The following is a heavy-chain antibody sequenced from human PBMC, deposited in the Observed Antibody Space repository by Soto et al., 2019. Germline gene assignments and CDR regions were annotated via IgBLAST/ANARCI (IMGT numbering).Heavy chain of an antibody. D-gene: IGHD6-19*01. CDR3: ARAPSHGWFQHFDY. Sequence: RLSCVASGFTFRNFGMTWVRQAPGQGPEWVSLVSGDGGSTIYLDSVKGRFTISRDNSKNTLYLQMDSLKASDTATYFCARAPSHGWFQHFDYWGQGTLVTVSS. V-gene: IGHV3-23*01. CDR1: GFTFRNFG. CDR2: VSGDGGST. J-gene: IGHJ4*02.